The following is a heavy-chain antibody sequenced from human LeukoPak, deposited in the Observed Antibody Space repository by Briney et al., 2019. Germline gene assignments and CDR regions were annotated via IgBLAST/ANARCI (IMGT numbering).Heavy chain of an antibody. J-gene: IGHJ4*02. CDR2: ISYDGSNK. D-gene: IGHD1-26*01. Sequence: AGGSLRLSCAASGFTFSSYGMHWVRQAPGKGLEWVAVISYDGSNKYYADSVKGRFTISRDNSKNTLYLQMNSLRAEDTAVYYCAKDHSVGATKGYFDYWGQGTLVTVFS. V-gene: IGHV3-30*18. CDR1: GFTFSSYG. CDR3: AKDHSVGATKGYFDY.